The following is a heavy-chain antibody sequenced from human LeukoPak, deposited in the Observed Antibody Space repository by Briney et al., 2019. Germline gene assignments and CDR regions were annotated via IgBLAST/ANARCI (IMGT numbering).Heavy chain of an antibody. V-gene: IGHV1-18*01. J-gene: IGHJ6*03. CDR1: GYTFTSYG. Sequence: ASVKVSCKASGYTFTSYGISWVRQAPGQGLEWMGWISAYNGNTNYAQKLQGRVTMTTNTSTSTAYMDLRSLRSDDTAVYYCARMSWAAPQFYYYYMDVWGKGTTVTVSS. CDR2: ISAYNGNT. D-gene: IGHD6-6*01. CDR3: ARMSWAAPQFYYYYMDV.